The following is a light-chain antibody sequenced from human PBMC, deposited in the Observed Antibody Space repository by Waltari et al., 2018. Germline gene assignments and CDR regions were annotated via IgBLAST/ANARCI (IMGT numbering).Light chain of an antibody. V-gene: IGLV3-10*01. CDR2: EDT. CDR3: YSSDSTGLRV. CDR1: ELPSKY. Sequence: SYELTQTPSVSVSPGQTARITCSGHELPSKYAYWFQQKSGQAPRLVIYEDTKRPSGIPERVSGSSSGTVATLTITGAQVDDEADYYCYSSDSTGLRVFGGGTTVVVL. J-gene: IGLJ1*01.